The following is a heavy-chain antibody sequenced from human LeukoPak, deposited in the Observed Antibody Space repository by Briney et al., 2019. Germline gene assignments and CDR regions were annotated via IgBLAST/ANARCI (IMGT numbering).Heavy chain of an antibody. CDR1: GGSISSRSYY. J-gene: IGHJ4*02. CDR2: ISDSGST. V-gene: IGHV4-39*01. Sequence: SETLSLTCTVSGGSISSRSYYWGWIRQPPGKGLEWIGKISDSGSTYYSPSLRSRVTISIDMCKNQFSLKLSSVTATDTAVYYCARGEKVLGYFDYWGQGTLVTVSS. CDR3: ARGEKVLGYFDY. D-gene: IGHD3-16*01.